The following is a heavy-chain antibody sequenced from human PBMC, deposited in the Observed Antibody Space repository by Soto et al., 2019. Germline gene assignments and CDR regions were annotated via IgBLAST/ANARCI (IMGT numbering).Heavy chain of an antibody. D-gene: IGHD5-12*01. CDR3: AKGLYSGYANFDS. V-gene: IGHV3-9*01. Sequence: EVQLVESGGGLVQPGRSLRLSCAASGFTFDDYAMHWVRQAPGKSLEWVSGISWNGGSVGYADSVKGRFTISRDNAKNSLYLQMNSLRAEDTALYYCAKGLYSGYANFDSWGQGTLVTVSS. CDR2: ISWNGGSV. J-gene: IGHJ4*02. CDR1: GFTFDDYA.